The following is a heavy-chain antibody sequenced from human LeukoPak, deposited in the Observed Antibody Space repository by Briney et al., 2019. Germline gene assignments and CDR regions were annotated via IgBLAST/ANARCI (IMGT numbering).Heavy chain of an antibody. V-gene: IGHV3-23*01. CDR2: LSRSGDSP. J-gene: IGHJ4*02. D-gene: IGHD3/OR15-3a*01. CDR3: ARAGLVYYFDY. CDR1: GFTFSNYG. Sequence: PGGSLRLSCAASGFTFSNYGMSWVRQAPGKGLEWVSTLSRSGDSPYYADSVKGRFTISRDNSKNTVYLQMNSLRAEDTAVYYCARAGLVYYFDYWGQGTLVTVSS.